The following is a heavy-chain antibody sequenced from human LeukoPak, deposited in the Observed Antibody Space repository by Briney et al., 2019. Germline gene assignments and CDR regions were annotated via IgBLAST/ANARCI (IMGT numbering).Heavy chain of an antibody. D-gene: IGHD5-12*01. CDR3: AREGIVATID. CDR1: GGTFSSYA. J-gene: IGHJ4*02. CDR2: IIPIFGTA. V-gene: IGHV1-69*05. Sequence: GASVKVSCKASGGTFSSYAISWVRQAPGQGLEWMGGIIPIFGTATYAQKFQGRVTITTDESTSTAYMELGSLRSEDTAVYYCAREGIVATIDWGQGTLVTVSS.